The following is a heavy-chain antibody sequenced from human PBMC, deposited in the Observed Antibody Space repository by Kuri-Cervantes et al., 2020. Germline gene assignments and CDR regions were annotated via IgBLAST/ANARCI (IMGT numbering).Heavy chain of an antibody. CDR1: GYSISSGYY. CDR2: IYHSGST. D-gene: IGHD2-15*01. V-gene: IGHV4-38-2*01. CDR3: ARHRVVAATHWFDP. Sequence: ETLSLTCAVSGYSISSGYYWGWIRQPPGKGLEWIGSIYHSGSTYYNPSLKSRVTISVDTSKNQFSLKLSSVTAADTAVYYCARHRVVAATHWFDPWGQGTLVTVSS. J-gene: IGHJ5*02.